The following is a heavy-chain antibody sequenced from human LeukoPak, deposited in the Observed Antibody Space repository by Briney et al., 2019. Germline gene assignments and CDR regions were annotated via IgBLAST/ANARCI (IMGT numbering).Heavy chain of an antibody. V-gene: IGHV3-49*04. D-gene: IGHD3-22*01. CDR2: IRSKPNGGAT. CDR1: GFTFGDYA. J-gene: IGHJ4*02. Sequence: GGSLRLSCTTSGFTFGDYAMTWVRQAPGKGLEWVGFIRSKPNGGATEYAASVKGRFTISRDDSNSIAYLQMNSLKTEDTGVYYCSKVYYYDSCGYQDWGQGTLVTVSS. CDR3: SKVYYYDSCGYQD.